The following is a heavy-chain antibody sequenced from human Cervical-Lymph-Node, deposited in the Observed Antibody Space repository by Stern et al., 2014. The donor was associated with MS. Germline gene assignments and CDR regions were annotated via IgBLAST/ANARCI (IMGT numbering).Heavy chain of an antibody. D-gene: IGHD6-25*01. Sequence: QVQLVQSGAEVTKPGSSVKVSCKASGGTFSKFPISWVRQAPGQGLEWMGGIFPVFGTSTDAQEFRDSVTSTADVSASTVYIELSSLRSDDTAVYYWALCSETSGRWDSRCYDLWGRGTLVTVSS. CDR2: IFPVFGTS. CDR1: GGTFSKFP. J-gene: IGHJ5*02. V-gene: IGHV1-69*01. CDR3: ALCSETSGRWDSRCYDL.